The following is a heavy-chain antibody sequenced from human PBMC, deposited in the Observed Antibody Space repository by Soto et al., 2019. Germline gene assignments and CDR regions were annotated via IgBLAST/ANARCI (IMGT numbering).Heavy chain of an antibody. J-gene: IGHJ5*02. V-gene: IGHV4-34*01. CDR2: INHSGST. Sequence: SETLSLTCAVYGGSFSGYYWSWIRQPPGKGLEWIGEINHSGSTNYNPSLKSRVTISVDTSKNQFSLKLSSVTAADTAVYYCASFIAARRWFDPWGQGTLVTV. D-gene: IGHD6-6*01. CDR3: ASFIAARRWFDP. CDR1: GGSFSGYY.